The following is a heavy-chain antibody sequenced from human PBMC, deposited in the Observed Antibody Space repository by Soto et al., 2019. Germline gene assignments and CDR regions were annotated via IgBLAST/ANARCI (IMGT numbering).Heavy chain of an antibody. J-gene: IGHJ6*02. D-gene: IGHD3-16*01. CDR3: ARDGRGAFSYYYYGMDV. CDR1: GFTVSSNY. Sequence: GGSLRLSCAASGFTVSSNYMSWVRQAPGKGLEWVSVIYSGGSTYYADSVKGRFTISRDNSKNTLYLQMNSLRAEDTAVYYCARDGRGAFSYYYYGMDVWGQGTTVTVSS. CDR2: IYSGGST. V-gene: IGHV3-53*01.